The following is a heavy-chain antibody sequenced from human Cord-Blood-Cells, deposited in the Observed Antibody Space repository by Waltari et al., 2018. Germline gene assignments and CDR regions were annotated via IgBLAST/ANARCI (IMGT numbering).Heavy chain of an antibody. D-gene: IGHD6-13*01. CDR3: ERDIAAAGDAFDI. CDR2: INAGNGNT. J-gene: IGHJ3*02. V-gene: IGHV1-3*01. Sequence: QVQLVQSGAEVKKPGASVKVSCKASGYTFTSYAMHWVRQAPGQRLEWMGWINAGNGNTKYSQKFQGRVTITRDTSASTAYMELSSLRSEDTAVYYCERDIAAAGDAFDIWGQGTMVTVSS. CDR1: GYTFTSYA.